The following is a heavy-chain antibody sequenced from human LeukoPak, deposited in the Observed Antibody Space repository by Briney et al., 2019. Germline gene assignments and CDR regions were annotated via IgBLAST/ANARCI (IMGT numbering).Heavy chain of an antibody. V-gene: IGHV4-34*01. CDR3: ARGATISETGYFDF. D-gene: IGHD5-24*01. CDR1: GGSFRRYY. Sequence: SETLSLTCAVYGGSFRRYYWSWIRQSPGKGLEWIAEIDHRGDTNYNPSVKSRVTISVDTSKNQFSLKVRSLSAADTAVYYCARGATISETGYFDFWGQGTLVTVSS. J-gene: IGHJ4*03. CDR2: IDHRGDT.